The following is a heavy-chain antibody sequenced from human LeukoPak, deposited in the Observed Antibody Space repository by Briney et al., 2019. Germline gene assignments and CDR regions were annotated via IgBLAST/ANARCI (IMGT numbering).Heavy chain of an antibody. V-gene: IGHV3-33*08. CDR3: ARDLLYGSGSYYNVYIYFDY. D-gene: IGHD3-10*01. CDR1: GFTFSSYG. Sequence: PGGSLRLSCAASGFTFSSYGMHWVRQAPGKGLEWVAVIWYDGSNKYYADSVKGRFTISRDNAKNSLYLQMNSLRAEDTAVYYCARDLLYGSGSYYNVYIYFDYWGQGTLVTVSS. J-gene: IGHJ4*02. CDR2: IWYDGSNK.